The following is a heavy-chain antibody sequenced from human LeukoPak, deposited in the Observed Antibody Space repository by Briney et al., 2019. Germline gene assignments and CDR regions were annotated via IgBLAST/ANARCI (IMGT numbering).Heavy chain of an antibody. Sequence: ASVKVSCKASGYTFTSYAMHWVRQAPGQRLEWMGWINAGNGNTKYSQKFQSRVTITRDTSASTAYMELSSLRSEDTAVYYCARSYDYDSSGITHWGQGTLVTVSS. CDR2: INAGNGNT. V-gene: IGHV1-3*01. CDR3: ARSYDYDSSGITH. D-gene: IGHD3-22*01. J-gene: IGHJ4*02. CDR1: GYTFTSYA.